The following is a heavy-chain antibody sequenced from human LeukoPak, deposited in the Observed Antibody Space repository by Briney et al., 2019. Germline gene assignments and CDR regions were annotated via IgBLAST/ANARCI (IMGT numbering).Heavy chain of an antibody. V-gene: IGHV3-23*01. CDR2: IGGSGDET. Sequence: PGGSLRLSCAASGFTFSSFAMNWVREAPGKGLQWVSSIGGSGDETYYADSVKGRFTISRDNSKNTLYLQMNSLRAEDTALYYCAKPPRIAKSYMAVWGKGTTVTVSS. D-gene: IGHD6-13*01. J-gene: IGHJ6*03. CDR3: AKPPRIAKSYMAV. CDR1: GFTFSSFA.